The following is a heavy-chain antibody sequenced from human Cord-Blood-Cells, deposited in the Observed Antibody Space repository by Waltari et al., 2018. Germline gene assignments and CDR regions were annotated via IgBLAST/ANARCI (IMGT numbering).Heavy chain of an antibody. V-gene: IGHV4-59*11. Sequence: QVQLQESGPGLVKPSETLSLTCTVSGGSISSHYWSWIRQPPGKGLEWIGYIYYSGSTNYNPALKSRVTISVDTSKNQFSLKLSSVTAADTAVYYCARVRTGTTAVDIWGQGTMVTVSS. CDR3: ARVRTGTTAVDI. CDR1: GGSISSHY. CDR2: IYYSGST. J-gene: IGHJ3*02. D-gene: IGHD1-7*01.